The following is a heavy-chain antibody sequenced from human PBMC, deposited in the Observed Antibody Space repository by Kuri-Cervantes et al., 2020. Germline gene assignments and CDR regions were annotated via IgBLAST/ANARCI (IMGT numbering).Heavy chain of an antibody. CDR1: GYTFTSYG. V-gene: IGHV1-18*01. Sequence: ASVKDSCKASGYTFTSYGISWVRQAPGQGLEWMGWISAYNGNTNYAQKLQGRVTMTTDTSTSTAYMELRSLRSEDTAVYYCAREFYYDSSGYYGMDVWGQGTTVTVSS. J-gene: IGHJ6*02. CDR2: ISAYNGNT. CDR3: AREFYYDSSGYYGMDV. D-gene: IGHD3-22*01.